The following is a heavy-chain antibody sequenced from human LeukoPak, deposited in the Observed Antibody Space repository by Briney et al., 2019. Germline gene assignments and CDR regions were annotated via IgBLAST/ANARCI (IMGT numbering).Heavy chain of an antibody. CDR1: GSISSYY. Sequence: SETLSLTCTVPGSISSYYWSWIRRPPGKGLEWIRYIYTSGSTNYNPSLKSRVTISVDTSKNQFSLDLSSVTAADTAVYYCARQKCTSTSCLTKNAFDVWGQGTMVTVSS. J-gene: IGHJ3*01. CDR2: IYTSGST. CDR3: ARQKCTSTSCLTKNAFDV. V-gene: IGHV4-4*09. D-gene: IGHD2-2*01.